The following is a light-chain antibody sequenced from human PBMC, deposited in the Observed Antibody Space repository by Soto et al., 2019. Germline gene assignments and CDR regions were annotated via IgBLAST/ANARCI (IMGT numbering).Light chain of an antibody. Sequence: DIQMTQSPSTLSAFVGDRVTITCRPSQSIARWLAWYQQKPGTAPKLLIYDASTVVSGVPSRFSGSESGTEFNLTISSLQPEDIATYYCKQYNAYSTFGHGTRVEIK. CDR1: QSIARW. J-gene: IGKJ1*01. CDR2: DAS. V-gene: IGKV1-5*01. CDR3: KQYNAYST.